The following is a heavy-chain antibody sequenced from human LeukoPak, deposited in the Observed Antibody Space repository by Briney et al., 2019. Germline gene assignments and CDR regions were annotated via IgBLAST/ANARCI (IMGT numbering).Heavy chain of an antibody. CDR2: IYYSGST. D-gene: IGHD6-13*01. CDR3: ARGLAAAGIHQTLTKHNWFDP. CDR1: GGSISSYY. Sequence: SETLSLTCTVSGGSISSYYWSWIRQPPGKGLEWIGYIYYSGSTNYNPSLKSRVTISVDTSKNQFSLKLSSVTAADTAVYYCARGLAAAGIHQTLTKHNWFDPWGQGTLVTVSS. V-gene: IGHV4-59*12. J-gene: IGHJ5*02.